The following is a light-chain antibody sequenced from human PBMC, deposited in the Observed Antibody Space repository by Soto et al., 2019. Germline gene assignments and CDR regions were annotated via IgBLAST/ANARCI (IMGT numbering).Light chain of an antibody. V-gene: IGKV3-15*01. J-gene: IGKJ2*01. CDR1: QSVSSN. CDR3: QQYINWPYT. Sequence: EIVMTQSPATLSVSPGERATLSCRASQSVSSNLAWYQQKPGQAPRLLIYGASTRATGIPARFSGSGSGTEFTLTISSLQSEDFAVYYCQQYINWPYTFGQGTKLEIK. CDR2: GAS.